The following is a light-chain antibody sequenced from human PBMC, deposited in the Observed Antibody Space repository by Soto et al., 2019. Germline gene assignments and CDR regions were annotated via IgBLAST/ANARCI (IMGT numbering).Light chain of an antibody. Sequence: SALTQPPSASGTPGQRVTISCSGSSSNIGSSTVNWYQQVPGTAPNLLIHSSDQRPSGVPGRFSGSKSGTSASLAITGLQSDDEADYYCAAWDGSLNDYVFGTGTKVTVL. CDR2: SSD. J-gene: IGLJ1*01. CDR3: AAWDGSLNDYV. CDR1: SSNIGSST. V-gene: IGLV1-44*01.